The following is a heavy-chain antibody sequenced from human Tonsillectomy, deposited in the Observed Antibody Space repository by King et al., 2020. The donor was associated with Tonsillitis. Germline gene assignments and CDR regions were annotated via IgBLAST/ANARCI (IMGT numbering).Heavy chain of an antibody. CDR1: GGSIIIGGYF. D-gene: IGHD4-17*01. CDR3: AREGRTVTNWFDP. Sequence: QLQESGSGLVKPSQTLSLTCAVSGGSIIIGGYFWSWLRQPPGRGLEWIGNIYHSGTTNYKPSLKSRVTISIDKSQNEFSLKLNSVTAADTAVYYCAREGRTVTNWFDPWGQGTLVTVSS. V-gene: IGHV4-30-2*01. J-gene: IGHJ5*02. CDR2: IYHSGTT.